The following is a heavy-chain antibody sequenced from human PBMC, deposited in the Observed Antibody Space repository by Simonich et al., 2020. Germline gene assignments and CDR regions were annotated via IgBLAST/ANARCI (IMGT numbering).Heavy chain of an antibody. CDR2: INHSGST. CDR3: ARGKGWKNAFDI. V-gene: IGHV4-34*01. Sequence: QVQLQQWGAGLLKPSETLSLTCAVYGGSFSGYDWSWIRQPPGKGLEWIGEINHSGSTNYNPSRKSRVTISVDTSKNQFSLKLSSVTAADTAVYYCARGKGWKNAFDIWGQGTMVTVSS. J-gene: IGHJ3*02. D-gene: IGHD1-1*01. CDR1: GGSFSGYD.